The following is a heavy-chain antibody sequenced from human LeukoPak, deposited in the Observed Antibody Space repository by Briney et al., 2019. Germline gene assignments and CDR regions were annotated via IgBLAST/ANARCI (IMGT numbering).Heavy chain of an antibody. D-gene: IGHD5-24*01. CDR2: MNPNSGNT. CDR1: GYTFTSYD. Sequence: GASVTVSCKASGYTFTSYDINWVRQATGQGLEWMGWMNPNSGNTGYAQKFQGRVTITRNTSISTAYMELSSLRSEDTAVYYCARGQDGYAEYFQHWGQGTLVTVSS. CDR3: ARGQDGYAEYFQH. J-gene: IGHJ1*01. V-gene: IGHV1-8*03.